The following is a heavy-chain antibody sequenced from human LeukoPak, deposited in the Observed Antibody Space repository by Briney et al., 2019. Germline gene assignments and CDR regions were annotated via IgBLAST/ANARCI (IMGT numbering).Heavy chain of an antibody. CDR1: GFPFSSYG. CDR2: LWYDGSNK. D-gene: IGHD3-10*01. J-gene: IGHJ5*02. V-gene: IGHV3-33*06. CDR3: AKDRITMVRGVPTFDP. Sequence: PGGSLRLSCAASGFPFSSYGMHWVRQAPGKGREWVAVLWYDGSNKYYADSVKGRFTISRDNSKNTLYLQMNSLRAEDTAVYYCAKDRITMVRGVPTFDPWGQGTLVTVSS.